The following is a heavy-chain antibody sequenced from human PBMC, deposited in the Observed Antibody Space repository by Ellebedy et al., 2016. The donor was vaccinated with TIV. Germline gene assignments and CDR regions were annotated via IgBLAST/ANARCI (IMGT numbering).Heavy chain of an antibody. D-gene: IGHD3-10*01. CDR2: INHSGST. CDR3: ATKIRNIDY. Sequence: SETLSLTXAVYGGSFSGYYWSWIRQPPGKGLEWIGEINHSGSTNYNPSLKSRVTISVDTSKNQFSLKLSSVTAADTAVYYCATKIRNIDYWGQGTLVTVSS. V-gene: IGHV4-34*01. J-gene: IGHJ4*02. CDR1: GGSFSGYY.